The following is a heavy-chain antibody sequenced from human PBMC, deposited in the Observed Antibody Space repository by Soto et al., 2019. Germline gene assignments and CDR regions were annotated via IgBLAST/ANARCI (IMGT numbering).Heavy chain of an antibody. D-gene: IGHD2-21*02. CDR1: GGTFSSYT. CDR3: ARGGLLKNYYYYMDV. CDR2: IIPILGIA. V-gene: IGHV1-69*02. J-gene: IGHJ6*03. Sequence: QVQLVQSGAEVKKPGSSVKVSCKASGGTFSSYTICWVRQAPGQGLEWMGRIIPILGIANYAQKFQGRVTITADKSTSTAYMELSSLRSEDTAVYYCARGGLLKNYYYYMDVWGKGTTVTVSS.